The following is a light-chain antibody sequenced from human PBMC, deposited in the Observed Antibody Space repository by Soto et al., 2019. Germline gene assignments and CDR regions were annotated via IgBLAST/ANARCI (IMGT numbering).Light chain of an antibody. CDR1: QSVSSN. V-gene: IGKV3-15*01. J-gene: IGKJ5*01. CDR3: HQYNHWPFT. CDR2: RAS. Sequence: DILMTQSPATLSLSPGGRATLSCRASQSVSSNLAWYQQKPGQAPRLLIQRASTRATGIPARFSGSGSGTEFTLTISSLQSEDFAAYYCHQYNHWPFTFGQGTRLEIK.